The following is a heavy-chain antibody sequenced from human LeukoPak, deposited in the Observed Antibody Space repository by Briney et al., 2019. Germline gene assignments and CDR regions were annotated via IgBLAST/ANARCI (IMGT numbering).Heavy chain of an antibody. J-gene: IGHJ3*02. Sequence: SETLSLTCAVYGGSFSGYYWSWIRQPLGKGLEWIGEINHSGSTNYNPSLKSRVTISVDTSKNQFSLKLSSVTAADTAVYYCARGWLTAAFDIWGQGTMVTVSS. CDR3: ARGWLTAAFDI. V-gene: IGHV4-34*01. D-gene: IGHD3-9*01. CDR2: INHSGST. CDR1: GGSFSGYY.